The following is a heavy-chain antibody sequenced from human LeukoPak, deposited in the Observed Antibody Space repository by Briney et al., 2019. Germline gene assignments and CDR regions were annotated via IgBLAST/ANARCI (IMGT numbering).Heavy chain of an antibody. CDR2: INHSGST. CDR1: GGSFSGYF. V-gene: IGHV4-34*01. J-gene: IGHJ4*02. D-gene: IGHD2-15*01. CDR3: ARGYCSGGSCHQVFD. Sequence: SETLSLTCAVYGGSFSGYFWSWIRQPPGKGLDWIGEINHSGSTNYNPSLKSRVTISVDTSKNQFSLKLSSVTAADTAVYYCARGYCSGGSCHQVFDWGQGTLVTVSS.